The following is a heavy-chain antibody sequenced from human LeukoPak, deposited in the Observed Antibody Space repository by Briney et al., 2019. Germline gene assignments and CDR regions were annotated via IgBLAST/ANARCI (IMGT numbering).Heavy chain of an antibody. CDR1: GFTFSSFA. V-gene: IGHV3-23*01. J-gene: IGHJ6*03. CDR2: ITGSGGST. Sequence: GGSLRLSCAASGFTFSSFAMSWVRQAPGKGLEWVSAITGSGGSTYYADSVKGRFTISRDNPKNTLYLQMNSLRAEDTAVYYCAKGPGPGYYFYYMDVWGQGTTVTVSS. D-gene: IGHD2-21*01. CDR3: AKGPGPGYYFYYMDV.